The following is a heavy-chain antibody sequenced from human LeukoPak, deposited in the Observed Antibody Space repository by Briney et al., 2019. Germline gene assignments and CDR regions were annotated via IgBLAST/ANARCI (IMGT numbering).Heavy chain of an antibody. J-gene: IGHJ6*03. V-gene: IGHV4-34*01. CDR3: ATGYSSSSDYYYYYMDV. Sequence: PSETLSLTCAVYGGSFSGYYWSWIRQPPGKGLEWIGEINHSGSTNYNPSLKSRVTISVDTSKNQFSLKLSSVTAADTAVYYCATGYSSSSDYYYYYMDVWGKGTTVTVSS. D-gene: IGHD6-6*01. CDR1: GGSFSGYY. CDR2: INHSGST.